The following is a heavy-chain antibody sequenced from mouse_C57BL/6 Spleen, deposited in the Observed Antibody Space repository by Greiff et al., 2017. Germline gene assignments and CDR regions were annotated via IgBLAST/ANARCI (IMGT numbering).Heavy chain of an antibody. Sequence: VQLQQSGAELVRPGTSVKVSCKASGYAFTNYLIEWVKQRPGQGLEWIGVINPGSGGTNYNEKFKGKATLTADKSSSTAYMQLSSLTSEDSAVYFCARSKYRTFYFGYWGQGTTLTVSS. CDR3: ARSKYRTFYFGY. V-gene: IGHV1-54*01. CDR2: INPGSGGT. J-gene: IGHJ2*01. CDR1: GYAFTNYL. D-gene: IGHD5-1*01.